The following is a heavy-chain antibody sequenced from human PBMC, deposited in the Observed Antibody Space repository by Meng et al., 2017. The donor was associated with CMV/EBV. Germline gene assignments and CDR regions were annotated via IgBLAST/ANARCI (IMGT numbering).Heavy chain of an antibody. Sequence: SGYTFPGYYMHCVRQAPGQGLEWMGWINPNSGGTNYAQKFQGRVTMTRDTSISTAYMELSRLRSDDTAVYYCARDRGYYGSGSYQFDPWGQGTLVTVSS. D-gene: IGHD3-10*01. J-gene: IGHJ5*02. CDR1: GYTFPGYY. CDR2: INPNSGGT. V-gene: IGHV1-2*02. CDR3: ARDRGYYGSGSYQFDP.